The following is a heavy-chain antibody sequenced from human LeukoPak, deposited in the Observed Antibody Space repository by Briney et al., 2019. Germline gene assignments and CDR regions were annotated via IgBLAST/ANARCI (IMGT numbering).Heavy chain of an antibody. CDR2: ISGSGGST. V-gene: IGHV3-23*01. CDR3: ARKQWFGELFGFDY. J-gene: IGHJ4*02. CDR1: GFTFSSYA. D-gene: IGHD3-10*01. Sequence: GGSLRLSCAASGFTFSSYAMRWVRQAPGKGLEWVSAISGSGGSTYYADSVKGRFTISRDNSKNTLYLQMNSLRAEDTAVYYCARKQWFGELFGFDYWGQGTLVTLSS.